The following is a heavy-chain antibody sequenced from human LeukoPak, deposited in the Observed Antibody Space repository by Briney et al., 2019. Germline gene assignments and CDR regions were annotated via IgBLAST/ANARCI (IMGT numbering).Heavy chain of an antibody. V-gene: IGHV1-69*13. CDR3: ARDGGPLGYCSSTSCYNYWFDP. CDR1: GYTFTSYA. D-gene: IGHD2-2*02. Sequence: SVKVSCKASGYTFTSYAMNWVRQAPGQGLEWMGGIIPIFGTANYAQKFQGRVTITADESTSTAYMELSSLRSEDTAVYYCARDGGPLGYCSSTSCYNYWFDPWGQGTLVTVSS. J-gene: IGHJ5*02. CDR2: IIPIFGTA.